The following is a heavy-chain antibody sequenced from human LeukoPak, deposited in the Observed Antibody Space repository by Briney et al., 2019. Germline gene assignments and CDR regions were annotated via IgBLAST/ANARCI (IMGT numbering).Heavy chain of an antibody. CDR1: GFTFSSYD. Sequence: GGSLRLSCAASGFTFSSYDMHWVRQATGKGREWVSAIGTAGDAYYPGSVKGRFTISRENAKNSVYLQMNSLRAGDTAVYYCARVQGLDFRWYFDLWGRGTLVTVSS. CDR3: ARVQGLDFRWYFDL. J-gene: IGHJ2*01. V-gene: IGHV3-13*01. CDR2: IGTAGDA.